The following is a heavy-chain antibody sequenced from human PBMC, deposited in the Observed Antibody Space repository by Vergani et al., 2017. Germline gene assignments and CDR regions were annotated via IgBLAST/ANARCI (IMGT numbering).Heavy chain of an antibody. D-gene: IGHD3-22*01. CDR3: ARVSPYYYDRSGRGPFYY. Sequence: QVQLQESGPGLVKPSQTLSLTCTVSGGSISSGDYYWSWIRQPPGKGLEWIGYIYYSGSTYYNPSLKSRVTISVDTSKNQFSLKLSSVTAADTAVYYCARVSPYYYDRSGRGPFYYWGQGTLVTVSS. CDR1: GGSISSGDYY. J-gene: IGHJ4*02. CDR2: IYYSGST. V-gene: IGHV4-30-4*01.